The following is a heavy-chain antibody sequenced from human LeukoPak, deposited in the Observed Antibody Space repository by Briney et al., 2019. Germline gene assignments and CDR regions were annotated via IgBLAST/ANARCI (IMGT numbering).Heavy chain of an antibody. CDR2: ISYDGSNK. J-gene: IGHJ4*02. D-gene: IGHD4-17*01. Sequence: GGSLRLSCAASGFIFSSYVMHWVRQAPGKGLEWVAVISYDGSNKYYADSVMGRFTISRDNSKNRLYLQMNSLRPEDTAVYYCARGGYGDYHDAFDYWGQGTLVTVSS. CDR3: ARGGYGDYHDAFDY. CDR1: GFIFSSYV. V-gene: IGHV3-30-3*01.